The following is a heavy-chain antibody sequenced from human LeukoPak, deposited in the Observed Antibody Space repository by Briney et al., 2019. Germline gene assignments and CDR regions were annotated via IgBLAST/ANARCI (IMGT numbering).Heavy chain of an antibody. D-gene: IGHD2-21*01. CDR2: ISYDGSNK. CDR3: ARGGSGDIFDI. CDR1: GFTVSSNS. J-gene: IGHJ3*02. Sequence: GGSLRLSCTVSGFTVSSNSMSWVRQAPGKGLEWVAVISYDGSNKHYADSVKGRFTISRDNLKNTLYLQMNSLRAEDTAVYYCARGGSGDIFDIWGQGTMVTVSS. V-gene: IGHV3-30*03.